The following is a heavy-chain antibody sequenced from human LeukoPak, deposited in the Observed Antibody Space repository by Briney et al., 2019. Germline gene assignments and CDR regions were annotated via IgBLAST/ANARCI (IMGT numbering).Heavy chain of an antibody. J-gene: IGHJ3*02. D-gene: IGHD5-18*01. CDR2: ILPIFGIA. CDR3: ARDRGCSYGLIAFDI. Sequence: SVKVSCKASGGTFSSYAISWVRQAPGQGLEWMGRILPIFGIANYAQKFQGRVTITADKSTSTAYMELSSLRSEDTAVHYCARDRGCSYGLIAFDIWGQGTMVTVSS. CDR1: GGTFSSYA. V-gene: IGHV1-69*04.